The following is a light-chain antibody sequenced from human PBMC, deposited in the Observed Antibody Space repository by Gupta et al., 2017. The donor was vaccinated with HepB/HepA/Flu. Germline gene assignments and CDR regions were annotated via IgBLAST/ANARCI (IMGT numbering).Light chain of an antibody. J-gene: IGLJ1*01. CDR3: AAWDDSLSAYV. V-gene: IGLV1-47*01. CDR2: RNN. CDR1: SSNIRGND. Sequence: QSVLTQPPSASGTPGQRVTISCSGSSSNIRGNDVYWYQQLPGTAPKLLIYRNNQRTSGVPDRFSGSKSGTSASLAMSGLRAEDEADYYCAAWDDSLSAYVFGTGTKVTVL.